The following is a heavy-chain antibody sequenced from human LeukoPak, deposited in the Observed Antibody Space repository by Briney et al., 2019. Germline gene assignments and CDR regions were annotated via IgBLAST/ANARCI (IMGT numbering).Heavy chain of an antibody. CDR2: ILDDGSNK. D-gene: IGHD2-2*01. V-gene: IGHV3-30*18. J-gene: IGHJ6*02. Sequence: GRSLRLSCAASGFTFSSYGMQWVRQAPGKGLERVALILDDGSNKYYADSVKGRFTISRDNSKNTLYLQMNSLRAEDTAVYYCAKDQCSSTSCYYYYGMDVWGQGTTVTVSS. CDR3: AKDQCSSTSCYYYYGMDV. CDR1: GFTFSSYG.